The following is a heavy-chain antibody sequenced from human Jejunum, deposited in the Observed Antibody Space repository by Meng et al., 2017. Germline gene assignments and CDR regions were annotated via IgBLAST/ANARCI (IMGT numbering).Heavy chain of an antibody. V-gene: IGHV3-74*01. J-gene: IGHJ4*02. CDR1: GFPFSSYW. D-gene: IGHD3/OR15-3a*01. Sequence: GESLKISCAASGFPFSSYWMHWVRQAPGKGLVWVSRIHSAGIRTNYADSVKGRFTISRDNDKNTLSLQMNSLRAEDTDVYYCVRAEYDYWSDYSTYLDYWGQGALVTVSS. CDR3: VRAEYDYWSDYSTYLDY. CDR2: IHSAGIRT.